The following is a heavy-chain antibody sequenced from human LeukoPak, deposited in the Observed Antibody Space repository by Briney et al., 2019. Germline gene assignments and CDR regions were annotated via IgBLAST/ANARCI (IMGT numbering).Heavy chain of an antibody. Sequence: ASVTLSCKASAYTFTIYCMHLVRQAPGPGLEWMGIINPSGGSTSYAQKFQGRVTMTRDTSTSTVYMELSSLRSDDTAVYYCARGLQLERRPADYWGQGTLVTVSS. CDR2: INPSGGST. CDR1: AYTFTIYC. V-gene: IGHV1-46*01. D-gene: IGHD1-1*01. J-gene: IGHJ4*02. CDR3: ARGLQLERRPADY.